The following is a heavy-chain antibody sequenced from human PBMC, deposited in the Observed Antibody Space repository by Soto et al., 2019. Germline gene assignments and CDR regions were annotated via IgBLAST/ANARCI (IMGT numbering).Heavy chain of an antibody. J-gene: IGHJ6*02. D-gene: IGHD2-15*01. CDR3: ARHLTYCSAGSCYSDFPYYGMDV. CDR1: GGSISSSSYY. Sequence: QLQLQESGPGLVKPSETLSLTCTVSGGSISSSSYYWGWIRQPPGKGLEWIGSIFYSGSTYYNPSLKSRVTISVDTSKNQFSLKLSSGTAADTAVYYCARHLTYCSAGSCYSDFPYYGMDVWGQGTTVTVSS. CDR2: IFYSGST. V-gene: IGHV4-39*01.